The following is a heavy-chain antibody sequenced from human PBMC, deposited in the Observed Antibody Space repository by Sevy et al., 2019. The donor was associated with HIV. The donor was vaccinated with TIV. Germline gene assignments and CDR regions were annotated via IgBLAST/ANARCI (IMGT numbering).Heavy chain of an antibody. CDR1: GFTFSSYW. Sequence: GGSLRLSCAASGFTFSSYWMSWVRQAPGKGLEWVATMKEDGSEKSYVDSVKGRFTISRDNAKNSLYLQMNSLRVDDTALYYCVREGLGGFSYSLDCWGQATLVTVS. V-gene: IGHV3-7*01. CDR3: VREGLGGFSYSLDC. J-gene: IGHJ4*02. CDR2: MKEDGSEK. D-gene: IGHD5-18*01.